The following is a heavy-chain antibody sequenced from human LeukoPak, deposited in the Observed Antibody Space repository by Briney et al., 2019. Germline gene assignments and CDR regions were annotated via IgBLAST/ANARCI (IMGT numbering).Heavy chain of an antibody. CDR2: INHSGST. CDR1: GGSFSDYY. J-gene: IGHJ4*02. CDR3: ARGGPVAGILYYFDY. Sequence: PSETLSLTCAVYGGSFSDYYWSWIRQPPGKGLEGIGEINHSGSTNHNPSLKSRVTISVDTSKNQFSLKLSSVTAADTAVYYCARGGPVAGILYYFDYWGQGTLVTVSS. V-gene: IGHV4-34*01. D-gene: IGHD6-19*01.